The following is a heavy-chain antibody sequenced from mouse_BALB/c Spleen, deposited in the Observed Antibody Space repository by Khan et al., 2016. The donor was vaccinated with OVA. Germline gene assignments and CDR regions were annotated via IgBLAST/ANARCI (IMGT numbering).Heavy chain of an antibody. D-gene: IGHD1-2*01. CDR2: ISYSGST. CDR3: ARTARIKY. Sequence: VQLKQSGPGLVKPSQSLSLTCTVTGYSITSGYGWNWIRQFPGNNLEWMGYISYSGSTNYNPSLKSRISITRDTSKNQFFLQLNSVTTEDTATYYCARTARIKYWGKGTTLTVSS. J-gene: IGHJ2*01. CDR1: GYSITSGYG. V-gene: IGHV3-2*02.